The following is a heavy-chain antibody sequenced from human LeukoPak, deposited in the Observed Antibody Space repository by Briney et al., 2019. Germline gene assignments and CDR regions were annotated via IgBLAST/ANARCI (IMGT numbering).Heavy chain of an antibody. CDR3: AKDLEYSGSRGAFDI. Sequence: GRSLRLSCAASGFSFSRYAMHWVRQAPGKGLEWVAVISYDGSNKYYADSVKGRFTISRDNSKNTLYLQMNSLRAEDTAVYYCAKDLEYSGSRGAFDIWGQGTMVTVSS. J-gene: IGHJ3*02. V-gene: IGHV3-30*04. D-gene: IGHD5-12*01. CDR1: GFSFSRYA. CDR2: ISYDGSNK.